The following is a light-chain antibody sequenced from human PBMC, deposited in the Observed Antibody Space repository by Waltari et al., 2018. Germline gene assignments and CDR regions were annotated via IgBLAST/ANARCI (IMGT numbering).Light chain of an antibody. CDR1: QSVSSN. Sequence: EIVMTQSPATLSVSPGERATLSCRASQSVSSNLAWYQQKPGQPPRLLISDASRRATGIPDRIRGSGSGTDFTLTITRLEPEDFAVYYCQQYGTSPQTFGQGTRVEIK. CDR2: DAS. J-gene: IGKJ1*01. CDR3: QQYGTSPQT. V-gene: IGKV3-20*01.